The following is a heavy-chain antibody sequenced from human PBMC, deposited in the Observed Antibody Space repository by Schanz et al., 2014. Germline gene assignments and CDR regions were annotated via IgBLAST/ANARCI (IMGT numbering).Heavy chain of an antibody. V-gene: IGHV3-33*06. Sequence: VQLVESGGGLIQPGGSLRLSCAVSGFSVSTNYMSWVRQAPGKGLEWVAVIWFDGNNKYYADSVKGRFTISRDNSKNKLYLQMNSLRAEDTALYYCAKDLAVAGDYWGQGTLVTVSS. CDR3: AKDLAVAGDY. CDR1: GFSVSTNY. J-gene: IGHJ4*02. D-gene: IGHD6-19*01. CDR2: IWFDGNNK.